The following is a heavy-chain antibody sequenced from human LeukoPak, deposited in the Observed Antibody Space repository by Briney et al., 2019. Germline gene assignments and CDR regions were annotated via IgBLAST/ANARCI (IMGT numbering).Heavy chain of an antibody. V-gene: IGHV4-34*01. D-gene: IGHD3-22*01. CDR3: ARGRVGDFYYDSSGYYRADY. CDR1: GGSFSGYY. J-gene: IGHJ4*02. CDR2: INHSGST. Sequence: SETLSLTCAVYGGSFSGYYWSWIRQPPGKGLEWIGEINHSGSTNYNPSLKSRVTISVDTSKNQFSLKLSSVTAADTAVYYCARGRVGDFYYDSSGYYRADYWGQGTLVTVSS.